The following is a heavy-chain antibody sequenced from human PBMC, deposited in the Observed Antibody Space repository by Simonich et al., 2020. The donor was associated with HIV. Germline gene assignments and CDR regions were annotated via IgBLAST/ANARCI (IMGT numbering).Heavy chain of an antibody. J-gene: IGHJ3*02. V-gene: IGHV1-8*03. CDR2: MNPNSGNT. D-gene: IGHD5-18*01. Sequence: QVQLVQSGAEVKKPGASVKVSCKASGYTFTSYDINWVRQATGKGLGWMGWMNPNSGNTGYAKKFQGRVTITRNTSRSTAYMELSSLRSEDTAVYYCARAAMAGYAFDIWGQGTMVTVSS. CDR1: GYTFTSYD. CDR3: ARAAMAGYAFDI.